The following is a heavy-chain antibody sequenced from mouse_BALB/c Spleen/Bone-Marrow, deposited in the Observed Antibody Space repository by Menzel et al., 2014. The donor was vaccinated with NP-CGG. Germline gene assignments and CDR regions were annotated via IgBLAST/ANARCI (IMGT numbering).Heavy chain of an antibody. J-gene: IGHJ1*01. Sequence: QVQPQQSGAELARPGASVKLSCKASGYTFTSCWMQWIKQRPGQGLEWIGAIYPGDGDTTYTQKFKGKATLTADKSSSTAYMQLSSLASEDSAVYYCARSRGWYFDVWGAGTTVTVSS. V-gene: IGHV1-87*01. CDR1: GYTFTSCW. CDR3: ARSRGWYFDV. CDR2: IYPGDGDT.